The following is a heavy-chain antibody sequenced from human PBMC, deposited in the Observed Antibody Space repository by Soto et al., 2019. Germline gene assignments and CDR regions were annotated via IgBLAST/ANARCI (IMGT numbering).Heavy chain of an antibody. V-gene: IGHV3-33*01. CDR2: IWYDGSNK. D-gene: IGHD3-16*01. CDR3: ARDLGGHPGRGYYYGMDV. Sequence: PGGSLRLSCAASGFTFSSYGMHWVRQAPGKGLEWVAVIWYDGSNKYYADSVKGRFTISRDNSKNTLYLQMNSLRAEDTAVYYCARDLGGHPGRGYYYGMDVWGQGTTVTVYS. J-gene: IGHJ6*02. CDR1: GFTFSSYG.